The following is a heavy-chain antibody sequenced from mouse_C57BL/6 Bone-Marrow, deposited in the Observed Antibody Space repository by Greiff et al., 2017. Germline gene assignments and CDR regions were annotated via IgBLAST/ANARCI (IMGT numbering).Heavy chain of an antibody. J-gene: IGHJ3*01. CDR2: IYPRSGNT. V-gene: IGHV1-81*01. D-gene: IGHD2-3*01. Sequence: VQLQESGAELARPGASVKLSCKASGYTFTSYGISWVKQRTGQGLEWIGEIYPRSGNTYYNEKFKGKATLTADKSSSTAYMELRSLTSEDSAVYFCARQEWLLLSWIAYWGQGTLVTVSA. CDR1: GYTFTSYG. CDR3: ARQEWLLLSWIAY.